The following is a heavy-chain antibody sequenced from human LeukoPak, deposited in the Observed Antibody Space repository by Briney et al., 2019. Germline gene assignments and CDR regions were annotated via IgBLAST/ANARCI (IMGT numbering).Heavy chain of an antibody. V-gene: IGHV3-21*01. J-gene: IGHJ6*02. CDR2: ISSSSSYI. CDR1: GFTFSSYS. CDR3: ARDPTDYYYYYGMDV. Sequence: GGSLRLSCAASGFTFSSYSMNWVRQAPGKGLEWVSSISSSSSYIYYADSVKGRFTISRDNAKNSLYLQMNSLRAEDTAVYYCARDPTDYYYYYGMDVWGRGTTVTVSS.